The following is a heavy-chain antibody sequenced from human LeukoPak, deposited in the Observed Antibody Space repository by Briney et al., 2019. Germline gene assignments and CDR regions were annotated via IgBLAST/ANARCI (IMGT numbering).Heavy chain of an antibody. CDR1: GYTFTSYG. Sequence: ASVTVSCKASGYTFTSYGISWVRQAPGQGLEWMGWISTFNGNTNYAQNLQGRVTMTTDTSTSTAYMELRSLRSDDTAVHYCVRDFGYSSSWSGAYWGQGTLVTVSS. CDR3: VRDFGYSSSWSGAY. J-gene: IGHJ4*02. CDR2: ISTFNGNT. V-gene: IGHV1-18*01. D-gene: IGHD6-13*01.